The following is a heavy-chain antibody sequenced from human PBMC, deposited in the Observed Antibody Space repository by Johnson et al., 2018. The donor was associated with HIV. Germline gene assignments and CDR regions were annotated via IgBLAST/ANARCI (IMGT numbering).Heavy chain of an antibody. V-gene: IGHV3-9*03. Sequence: VQLVESGGGLVQPGGSLRLSCAASGFTFSSYAMIWVRQAPGKGLEWVSSISWNSGGIDFADSVKGRFTISRDNAKNSLYLQMNSLRAEDMAVYYCARDKCGSGGSCYLDAFDIWGQGTMVIVSS. CDR3: ARDKCGSGGSCYLDAFDI. CDR2: ISWNSGGI. J-gene: IGHJ3*02. D-gene: IGHD2-15*01. CDR1: GFTFSSYA.